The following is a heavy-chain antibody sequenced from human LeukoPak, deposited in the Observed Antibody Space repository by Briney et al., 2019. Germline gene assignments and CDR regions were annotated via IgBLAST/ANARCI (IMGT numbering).Heavy chain of an antibody. J-gene: IGHJ4*02. CDR2: IYHSGST. Sequence: SETLSLTCTVSGYSISSGYYWGWIRQPPGKGLEWIGSIYHSGSTYYNPSLKSRVTISVDTSKNQFSLKLSSVTAADTAVYYCARGGGSYYPLYYFDYWGQGTLVTVSS. CDR3: ARGGGSYYPLYYFDY. CDR1: GYSISSGYY. D-gene: IGHD1-26*01. V-gene: IGHV4-38-2*02.